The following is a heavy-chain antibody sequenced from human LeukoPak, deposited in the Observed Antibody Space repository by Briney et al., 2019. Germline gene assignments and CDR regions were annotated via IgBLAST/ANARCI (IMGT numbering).Heavy chain of an antibody. V-gene: IGHV1-8*01. CDR3: ARAPKLTTIGTSLWFDP. D-gene: IGHD5-12*01. CDR2: MNPNSGNT. J-gene: IGHJ5*02. CDR1: GYTFTSYD. Sequence: GASVKVSCKASGYTFTSYDINWVRQATGQGLEWMGWMNPNSGNTGYAQKFQGRVTMTRNTSISTAYMELSSLRSEDTAVYYCARAPKLTTIGTSLWFDPWGQGTLVTVSS.